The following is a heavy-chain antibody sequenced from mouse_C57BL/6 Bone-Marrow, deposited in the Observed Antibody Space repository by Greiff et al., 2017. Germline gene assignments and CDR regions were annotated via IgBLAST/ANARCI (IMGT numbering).Heavy chain of an antibody. Sequence: SGAELVRPGASVKMSCKASGYTFTSYNMHWVKPTPRQGLELIGAIYPGNGDTSYHQKFKGKATLTVDKSSRTAYMQLSSLTSEDSAVYFCARGYYGSPYWYFDVWDTGATVTVSS. CDR1: GYTFTSYN. CDR2: IYPGNGDT. V-gene: IGHV1-12*01. D-gene: IGHD1-1*01. CDR3: ARGYYGSPYWYFDV. J-gene: IGHJ1*03.